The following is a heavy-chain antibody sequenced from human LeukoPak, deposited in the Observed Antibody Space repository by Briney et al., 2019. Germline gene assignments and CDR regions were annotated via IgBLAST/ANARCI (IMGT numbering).Heavy chain of an antibody. D-gene: IGHD4-23*01. CDR3: ARTNWDYGGNPRAFGMDV. CDR2: IYHSGST. V-gene: IGHV4-4*02. Sequence: PSETLSLTCAVSGDSFSSRNWWSWVRQPPGKGLERIGEIYHSGSTNYNPSLKSRVTISVDKSKNHFSLKLNSVTAADTAVYYCARTNWDYGGNPRAFGMDVWGQGTTVTVSS. CDR1: GDSFSSRNW. J-gene: IGHJ6*02.